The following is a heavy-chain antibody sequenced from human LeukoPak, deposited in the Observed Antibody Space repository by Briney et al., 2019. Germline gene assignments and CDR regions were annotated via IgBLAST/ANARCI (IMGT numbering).Heavy chain of an antibody. CDR1: GFSFSSYL. CDR3: AKSLVATKIFFDY. D-gene: IGHD5-12*01. Sequence: GGALRHSCAASGFSFSSYLMSWVRHAPGKGLEWVSAISGSGGSTYNADSVKGRVTISRDNSKNTLYLQMNRLRAEDTAVYYCAKSLVATKIFFDYWGQGTLVTVSS. V-gene: IGHV3-23*01. CDR2: ISGSGGST. J-gene: IGHJ4*02.